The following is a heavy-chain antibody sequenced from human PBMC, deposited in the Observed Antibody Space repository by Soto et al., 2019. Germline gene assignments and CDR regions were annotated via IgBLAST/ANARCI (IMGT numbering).Heavy chain of an antibody. CDR3: ARAYYGSGNLDY. Sequence: PGGSLRLSCAASGFTFSSYDRHWVRQATGKGLEWVSAIGTAGDTYYPGSVKGRFTISRENAKNSLYLQMNSLRAGDTAVYYCARAYYGSGNLDYWGQGTLVTVSS. V-gene: IGHV3-13*01. CDR1: GFTFSSYD. D-gene: IGHD3-10*01. J-gene: IGHJ4*02. CDR2: IGTAGDT.